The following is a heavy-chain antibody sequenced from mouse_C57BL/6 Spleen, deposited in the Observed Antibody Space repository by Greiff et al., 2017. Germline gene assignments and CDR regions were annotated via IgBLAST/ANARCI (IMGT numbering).Heavy chain of an antibody. D-gene: IGHD1-1*01. CDR3: ARDGSGSSPGRYCDV. CDR2: ISSGSSTI. Sequence: EVMLVESGGGLVKPGGSLKLSCAASGFTFSDYGMHWVRQAPEKGLEWVAYISSGSSTIYYADTVKGRFTISRDNATNTLFLQRTSLRSEDTAMYCGARDGSGSSPGRYCDVWGKGTTVTVSS. CDR1: GFTFSDYG. J-gene: IGHJ1*03. V-gene: IGHV5-17*01.